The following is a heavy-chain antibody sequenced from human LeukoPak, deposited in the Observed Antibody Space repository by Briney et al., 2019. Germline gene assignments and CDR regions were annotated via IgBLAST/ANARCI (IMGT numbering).Heavy chain of an antibody. CDR1: GFTFSSYA. Sequence: GGSLRLSCAASGFTFSSYAMSWVRQAPGKGLEWVSAISGSGGGTYYADSVKGRFTISRDNSKNTLYLQMNSLRAKDTAVYYCAKDRLYDYVWGIFIDYWGQGPLVTVSS. D-gene: IGHD3-16*01. CDR2: ISGSGGGT. V-gene: IGHV3-23*01. J-gene: IGHJ4*02. CDR3: AKDRLYDYVWGIFIDY.